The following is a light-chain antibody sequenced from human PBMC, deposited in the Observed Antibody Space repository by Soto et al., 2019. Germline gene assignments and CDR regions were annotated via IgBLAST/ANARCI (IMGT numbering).Light chain of an antibody. J-gene: IGKJ1*01. V-gene: IGKV1-39*01. CDR1: QSISRF. CDR3: QRTYATPQT. CDR2: KAT. Sequence: DIQMTQSPSSMSASVGDEITITCRASQSISRFLNWYQQRPGKSPRLLIYKATTLQIGVPSRFSGSESGTDFTLTITNLQPEDFATYFCQRTYATPQTFGQGTKVGVK.